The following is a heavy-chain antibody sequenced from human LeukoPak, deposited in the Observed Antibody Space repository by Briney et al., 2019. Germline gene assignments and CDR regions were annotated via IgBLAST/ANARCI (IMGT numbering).Heavy chain of an antibody. CDR2: ISAYNGGT. Sequence: ASVKVSCKSSGYTFTGYAGTWVRQAPGQGLEWIGWISAYNGGTNYAQKFQGRVTMTTDTSTATGYMELRSLKSDDTAVYYCARDQMRYYGSGSYYSDMDFWGQGTTVTVSS. V-gene: IGHV1-18*01. CDR1: GYTFTGYA. CDR3: ARDQMRYYGSGSYYSDMDF. J-gene: IGHJ6*02. D-gene: IGHD3-10*01.